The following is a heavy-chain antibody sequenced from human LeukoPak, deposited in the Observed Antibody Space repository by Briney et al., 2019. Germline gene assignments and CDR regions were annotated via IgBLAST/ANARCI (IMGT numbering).Heavy chain of an antibody. Sequence: GGSLRLSCAASGFTFSSYSMNWVRQAPGKGLEWVSYISSGGGTLYYADSVKGRFTISRDNAKNSLDLQMNSLRAEDTAVYYCASSGGRGSYANWGQGTLVTVSS. J-gene: IGHJ4*02. CDR3: ASSGGRGSYAN. CDR1: GFTFSSYS. D-gene: IGHD1-26*01. V-gene: IGHV3-48*04. CDR2: ISSGGGTL.